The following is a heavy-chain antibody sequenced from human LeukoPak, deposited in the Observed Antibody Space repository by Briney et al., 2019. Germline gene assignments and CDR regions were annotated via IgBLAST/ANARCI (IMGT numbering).Heavy chain of an antibody. J-gene: IGHJ6*02. CDR2: ISWNSGSI. CDR3: AKDIHYDSSGYSGMDV. V-gene: IGHV3-9*01. D-gene: IGHD3-22*01. Sequence: QPGRSLRLSCAASGFTFDDYAMHWVRQAPGKGLEWVSGISWNSGSIGYADSVKGRFTISRDNAKNSLYLQMNSLRAEDTALYYCAKDIHYDSSGYSGMDVWGQGTTVTVSS. CDR1: GFTFDDYA.